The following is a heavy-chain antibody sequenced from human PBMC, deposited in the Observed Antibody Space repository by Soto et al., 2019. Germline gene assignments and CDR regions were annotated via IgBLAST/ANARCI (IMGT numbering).Heavy chain of an antibody. D-gene: IGHD3-10*01. Sequence: GGSLRLSCVASGFTFNNYAMTWVRQAPGKGLEWVSAISGGGDTTSYADSVKGRFTVSRDGSKNTLYLQMSSLRAEDTALYYCAKGRGGSGSLTPRVDFWGQGTLVTVSS. CDR1: GFTFNNYA. J-gene: IGHJ4*02. CDR2: ISGGGDTT. CDR3: AKGRGGSGSLTPRVDF. V-gene: IGHV3-23*01.